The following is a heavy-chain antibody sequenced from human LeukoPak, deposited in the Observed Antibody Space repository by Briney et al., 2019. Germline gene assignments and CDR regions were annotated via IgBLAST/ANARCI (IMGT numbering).Heavy chain of an antibody. Sequence: SETLSLTCTVSDGSMTNYYWSWIRQPAGKGLEWIGRMRTSGNNNYNPSLASRVSMSVDTSKRQLSLKLSSVTAADTAVYYCARLATYYYGSMTYYCFEHWGQGILVTVSS. V-gene: IGHV4-4*07. D-gene: IGHD3-10*01. CDR3: ARLATYYYGSMTYYCFEH. CDR2: MRTSGNN. J-gene: IGHJ4*02. CDR1: DGSMTNYY.